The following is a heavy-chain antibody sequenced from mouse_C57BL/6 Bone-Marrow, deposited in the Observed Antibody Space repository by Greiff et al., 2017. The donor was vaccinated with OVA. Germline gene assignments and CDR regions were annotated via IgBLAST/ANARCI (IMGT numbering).Heavy chain of an antibody. Sequence: DVMLVESGGGLVKPGGSLKLSCAASGFTFSSYAMSWVRQTPEKRLEWVATISDGGSYTYYPDNVKGRFTFSRDNAKNNLYLQMSHLKSEDTAMYYCARGSSFWYFDVWGTGTTVTVSS. D-gene: IGHD1-1*01. CDR2: ISDGGSYT. CDR3: ARGSSFWYFDV. V-gene: IGHV5-4*03. CDR1: GFTFSSYA. J-gene: IGHJ1*03.